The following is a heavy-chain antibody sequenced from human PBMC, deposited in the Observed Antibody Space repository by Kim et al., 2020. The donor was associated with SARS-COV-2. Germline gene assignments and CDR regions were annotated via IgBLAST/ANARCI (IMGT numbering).Heavy chain of an antibody. Sequence: GGSLRLSCAASGLSVSSRYMSWVRQAPGKGLEWVSVIYSGGDTHYADSVKGRFTSSRDNSKNTLYLQMNSLRAEDTAVYYCASGKTRAWELRAFWGQGTVVTVSS. J-gene: IGHJ4*02. D-gene: IGHD1-26*01. CDR1: GLSVSSRY. CDR3: ASGKTRAWELRAF. CDR2: IYSGGDT. V-gene: IGHV3-53*01.